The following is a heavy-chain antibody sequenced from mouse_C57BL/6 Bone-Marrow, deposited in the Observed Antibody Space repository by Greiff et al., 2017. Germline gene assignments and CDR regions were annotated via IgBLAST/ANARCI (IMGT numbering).Heavy chain of an antibody. CDR1: GYSITSGYY. Sequence: EVKLQESGPGLVKPSQSLSLTCSVTGYSITSGYYWNWIRQFPGNKLEWMGYISYDGSNNYNPSLKNRISITRDTSKNQFFLKLNSVTTEDTATYYCARGGRRGYFDYWGQGTTLTVSS. V-gene: IGHV3-6*01. J-gene: IGHJ2*01. CDR3: ARGGRRGYFDY. CDR2: ISYDGSN.